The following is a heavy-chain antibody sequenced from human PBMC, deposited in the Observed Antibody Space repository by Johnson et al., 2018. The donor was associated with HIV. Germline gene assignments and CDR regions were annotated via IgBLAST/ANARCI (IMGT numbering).Heavy chain of an antibody. D-gene: IGHD3-22*01. V-gene: IGHV3-20*04. CDR3: ARDVKYYDSSGYYSDAFDI. CDR1: GFTFDDFG. Sequence: EQLVESGGSVERPGGSLRLSCVASGFTFDDFGMSWVRQAPGKGLDWVSGINWNGATTGYADSVQGRFTISRDNAKKSLYLQVNSLRGEDTALYYCARDVKYYDSSGYYSDAFDIWGQGTLVTVSS. CDR2: INWNGATT. J-gene: IGHJ3*02.